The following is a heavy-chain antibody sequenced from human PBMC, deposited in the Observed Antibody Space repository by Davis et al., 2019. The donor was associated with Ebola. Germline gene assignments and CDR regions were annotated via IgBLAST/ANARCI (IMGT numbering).Heavy chain of an antibody. Sequence: GESLKISCAASGFTFSSYAMHWVRQAPGKGLEWVSSISSSSSYIYYADSVKGRFTISRDNAKNSLYLQMNSLRAEDTAVYYCARDKRELLWGYGMDVWGQGTTVTVSS. CDR1: GFTFSSYA. CDR3: ARDKRELLWGYGMDV. V-gene: IGHV3-21*01. J-gene: IGHJ6*02. D-gene: IGHD1-26*01. CDR2: ISSSSSYI.